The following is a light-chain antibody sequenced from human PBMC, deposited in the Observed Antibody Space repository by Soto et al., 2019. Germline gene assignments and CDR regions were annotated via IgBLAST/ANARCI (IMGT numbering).Light chain of an antibody. CDR1: QDISNY. V-gene: IGKV1-33*01. CDR2: DAS. Sequence: DIQMTQSPSSLSASVGDRVTITCQASQDISNYLNWYQQKPGKAPKLLIYDASNLETGVPSRFSGSGSWTDFPFTISSLQPEDIATYYCQQYDNLPPYTFGQGTKLEIK. CDR3: QQYDNLPPYT. J-gene: IGKJ2*01.